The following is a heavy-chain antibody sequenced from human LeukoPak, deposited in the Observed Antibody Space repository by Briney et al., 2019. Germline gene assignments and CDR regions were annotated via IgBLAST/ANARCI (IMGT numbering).Heavy chain of an antibody. CDR1: GVTFDVFP. Sequence: SLRHSRAASGVTFDVFPMLWVRHAPGKGLEGVSDISWNSGRIGYADSVKGRFTISGDNAKNSPYLQMNSLRGEVTALNYCARWYGSGTGRHFDYWGQGTLVTVSS. J-gene: IGHJ4*02. V-gene: IGHV3-9*01. D-gene: IGHD3-10*01. CDR3: ARWYGSGTGRHFDY. CDR2: ISWNSGRI.